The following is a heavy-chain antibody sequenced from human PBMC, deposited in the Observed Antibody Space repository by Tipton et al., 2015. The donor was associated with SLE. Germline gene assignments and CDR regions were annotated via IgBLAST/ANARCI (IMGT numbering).Heavy chain of an antibody. CDR3: ARDHPVAGPFDY. D-gene: IGHD6-19*01. J-gene: IGHJ4*02. Sequence: TLSLTCTVSGGSMSSSGYYWGWIRQPPRMGLEWIATIYYSGSTYYNPSLKSRVTISVDMSKNQFFLNLSSVTAADTAVYYCARDHPVAGPFDYWGQGTLVTVSS. V-gene: IGHV4-39*07. CDR2: IYYSGST. CDR1: GGSMSSSGYY.